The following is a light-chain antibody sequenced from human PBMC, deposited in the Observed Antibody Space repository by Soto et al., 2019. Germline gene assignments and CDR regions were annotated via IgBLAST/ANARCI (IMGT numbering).Light chain of an antibody. J-gene: IGLJ3*02. Sequence: QSVLTQPPSVSAAPGQTVTISCSGSSSNIGNNYVSWYQQLPGTAPKLLIYENNKRPSGIPDRFSGSKSGTSATLGITGLQTGDEADYYCGTWDSSLSDWVFGGGTQLTVL. CDR1: SSNIGNNY. CDR2: ENN. CDR3: GTWDSSLSDWV. V-gene: IGLV1-51*02.